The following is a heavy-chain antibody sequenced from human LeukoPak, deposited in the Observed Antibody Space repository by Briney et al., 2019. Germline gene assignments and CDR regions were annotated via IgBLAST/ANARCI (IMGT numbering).Heavy chain of an antibody. J-gene: IGHJ4*02. CDR1: GYSFSSHW. CDR3: ARQGGSYLGQLFDY. CDR2: IYPDDSDT. D-gene: IGHD5-12*01. Sequence: GESLKISCKGSGYSFSSHWIGWVRQMPGKGLEWMGIIYPDDSDTRYSPSFQGQVTISADKSISTTYLQWSSLKASDTAMYYCARQGGSYLGQLFDYWGQGTLATVSS. V-gene: IGHV5-51*01.